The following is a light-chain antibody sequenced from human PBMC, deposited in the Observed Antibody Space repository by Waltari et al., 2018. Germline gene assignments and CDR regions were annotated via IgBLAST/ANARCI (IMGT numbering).Light chain of an antibody. V-gene: IGKV3-15*01. CDR2: GAS. J-gene: IGKJ5*01. CDR3: QQYNNWPPRIT. Sequence: ETVMTQSPATLSVSPGERATLSCRASQSVSSNLAWYQQKPGQAPRLLIYGASTRATGIPARFSGSGSGTEFTLTISSLQSEEFAVYYCQQYNNWPPRITFGQGTRLEIK. CDR1: QSVSSN.